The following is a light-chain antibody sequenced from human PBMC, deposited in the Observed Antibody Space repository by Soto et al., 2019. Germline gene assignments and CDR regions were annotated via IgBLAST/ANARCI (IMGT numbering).Light chain of an antibody. Sequence: QSALTQPASVSGSPGQSITITCSGTTDDVGSTDSVSWYQHHPGEAPRLVIYEVKNRPSGVPGRFSGSKSVNTASLSISGLQPEDEADYYCRTYTTTGSSIFGSGTKHTVL. V-gene: IGLV2-14*01. CDR1: TDDVGSTDS. CDR3: RTYTTTGSSI. CDR2: EVK. J-gene: IGLJ1*01.